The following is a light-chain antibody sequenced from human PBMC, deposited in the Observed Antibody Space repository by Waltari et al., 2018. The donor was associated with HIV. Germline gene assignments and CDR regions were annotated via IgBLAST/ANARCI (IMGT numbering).Light chain of an antibody. CDR3: SSYAGSNIWV. Sequence: QSALTQPPSASGSPGQSVTISCTGTSSDVGAYNYVCWHQQYPGKAPKLMIYEVSKRSSGVPDRFSGSKSGNTASLTVSGLQAEDEADYYCSSYAGSNIWVFGGGTKLTVL. CDR2: EVS. V-gene: IGLV2-8*01. J-gene: IGLJ3*02. CDR1: SSDVGAYNY.